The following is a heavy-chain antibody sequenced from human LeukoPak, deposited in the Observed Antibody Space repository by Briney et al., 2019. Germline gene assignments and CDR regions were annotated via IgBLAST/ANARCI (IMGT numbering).Heavy chain of an antibody. V-gene: IGHV3-20*04. CDR1: GFTLDDYG. CDR2: IGWSGSST. Sequence: GGSLRLSCAASGFTLDDYGMSWVRQAPGKGLEWVSGIGWSGSSTGYADSVKGRFTISMDNAKNSLCLQLNSLRAEDTAFYYCARDRASGWYRGDYDYWGQGTLVTVSS. J-gene: IGHJ4*02. D-gene: IGHD6-19*01. CDR3: ARDRASGWYRGDYDY.